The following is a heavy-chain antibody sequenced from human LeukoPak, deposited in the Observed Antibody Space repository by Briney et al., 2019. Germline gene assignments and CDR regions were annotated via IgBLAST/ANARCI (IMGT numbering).Heavy chain of an antibody. CDR1: GFTFDDYA. CDR3: AKGDYDFLSGYSPYYLDY. D-gene: IGHD3-3*01. Sequence: GRSLRLSGAASGFTFDDYAMTWVRQAPGKGLEWVSGISWISGSMVYEDSVKGRFTNSRDNDKNSRYLQMNRLRAEDTAVYYCAKGDYDFLSGYSPYYLDYWGQGTLVTVSS. CDR2: ISWISGSM. V-gene: IGHV3-9*01. J-gene: IGHJ4*02.